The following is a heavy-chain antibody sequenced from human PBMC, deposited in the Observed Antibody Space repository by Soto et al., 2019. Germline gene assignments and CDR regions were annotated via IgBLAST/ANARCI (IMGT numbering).Heavy chain of an antibody. CDR1: GFTFSSYT. Sequence: PGGSLRLSCAASGFTFSSYTMNWVRQAPGKGLEWVSGINSGGRTYYADSVKGRFTISRDDSKNTLYLQIISLRAEDTAVYYCAKDLRPDGPWDFDFSGQGILVTVSS. CDR3: AKDLRPDGPWDFDF. V-gene: IGHV3-23*01. D-gene: IGHD4-17*01. CDR2: INSGGRT. J-gene: IGHJ4*02.